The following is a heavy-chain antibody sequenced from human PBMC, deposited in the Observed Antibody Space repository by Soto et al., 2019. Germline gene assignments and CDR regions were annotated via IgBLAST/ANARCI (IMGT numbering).Heavy chain of an antibody. CDR2: IYYSGST. Sequence: QVQLQESGPGLVKPSETLSLTCTVSGGSISSYYWSWIRQPPGKGLEWIGYIYYSGSTNYNPSLKSRVSISVDTSKNKFSLKLSSVTAADTAVYYCARMCSVGSCYLGPHGDYEGGYYYYGMDVWGQGTTVTVSS. CDR3: ARMCSVGSCYLGPHGDYEGGYYYYGMDV. CDR1: GGSISSYY. D-gene: IGHD2-15*01. V-gene: IGHV4-59*01. J-gene: IGHJ6*02.